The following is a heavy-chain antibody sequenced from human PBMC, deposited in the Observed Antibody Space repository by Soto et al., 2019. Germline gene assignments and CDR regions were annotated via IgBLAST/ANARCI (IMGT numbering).Heavy chain of an antibody. D-gene: IGHD6-19*01. CDR3: ARVGMYSSGLHYYYYYGMDV. CDR1: GYTFTGYY. V-gene: IGHV1-2*02. CDR2: INPNSGGT. J-gene: IGHJ6*02. Sequence: ASVKVSCKASGYTFTGYYMHWVRQAPGQGLEWMGWINPNSGGTNYAQKFQGRVTMTRDTSISTAYTELSRLRSGDTAVYYCARVGMYSSGLHYYYYYGMDVWGQGTTVTVSS.